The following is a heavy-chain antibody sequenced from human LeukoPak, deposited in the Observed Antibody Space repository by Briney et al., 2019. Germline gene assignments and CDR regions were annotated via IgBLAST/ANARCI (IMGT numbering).Heavy chain of an antibody. Sequence: GGSLRLSCAASGFTFDDYAMHWVRQAPGKGLEWVSGISWNSGSIGYADSVKGRFTISRDNAKYSLYLQMNSLRAEDTALYYCAKDSPIDYWGQGTLVTVSS. CDR3: AKDSPIDY. J-gene: IGHJ4*02. V-gene: IGHV3-9*01. CDR2: ISWNSGSI. CDR1: GFTFDDYA.